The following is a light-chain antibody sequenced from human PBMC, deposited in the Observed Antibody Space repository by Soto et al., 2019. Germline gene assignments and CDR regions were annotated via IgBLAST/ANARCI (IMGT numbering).Light chain of an antibody. J-gene: IGLJ2*01. V-gene: IGLV1-40*01. Sequence: QLVLTQPPSVSGAPGQRVTISCTGSSSNIGAGFDVHWYQQLPGRAPKLLIYGNSNRPSAVPDRFSGSKSGTSASLAITGLQAEDEADYYCQAYDSSLSGVVFGGGTKVTVL. CDR2: GNS. CDR1: SSNIGAGFD. CDR3: QAYDSSLSGVV.